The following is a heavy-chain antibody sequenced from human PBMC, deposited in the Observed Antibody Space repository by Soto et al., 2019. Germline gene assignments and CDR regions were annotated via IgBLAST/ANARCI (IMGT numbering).Heavy chain of an antibody. D-gene: IGHD6-13*01. Sequence: QVQLQESGPGLVKPSQTLSLTCTVSGGSISSGGYYWSWIRQHPGKGLECIGYIYYSGSTYYNPSLKSRVTTSVEPSKNQFPLKLSYVPAADTAVYYCGRWIASAGTFRNWFDPWGQGTLVTVSS. V-gene: IGHV4-31*03. CDR3: GRWIASAGTFRNWFDP. CDR1: GGSISSGGYY. J-gene: IGHJ5*02. CDR2: IYYSGST.